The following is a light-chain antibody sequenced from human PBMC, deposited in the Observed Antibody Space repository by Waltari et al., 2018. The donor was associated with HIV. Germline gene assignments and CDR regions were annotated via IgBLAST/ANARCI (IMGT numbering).Light chain of an antibody. J-gene: IGKJ1*01. CDR1: ESIYDW. CDR2: RAS. CDR3: QQYRGFRT. V-gene: IGKV1-5*03. Sequence: DIQMTQSPSTLSASIGDRVTITCRASESIYDWLAWFQQKPGQAPKLLIQRASFLQSGVPARFSGSGYGTEFTLTISSLQRDDFATYYCQQYRGFRTFGQGTEVAIK.